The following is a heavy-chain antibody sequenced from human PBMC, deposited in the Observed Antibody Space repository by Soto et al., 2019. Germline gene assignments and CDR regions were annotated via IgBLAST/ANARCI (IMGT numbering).Heavy chain of an antibody. D-gene: IGHD3-22*01. V-gene: IGHV4-31*03. Sequence: PSETLSLTCTVSGGSISSGGYYWSWIRQHPGKGLEWIGYIYYSGSTYYNPSLKSRVTISVDTSKNQFSLKLSSVTAADTAVYYCARENYYDSSANDYWGQGTLVTVSS. CDR2: IYYSGST. J-gene: IGHJ4*02. CDR3: ARENYYDSSANDY. CDR1: GGSISSGGYY.